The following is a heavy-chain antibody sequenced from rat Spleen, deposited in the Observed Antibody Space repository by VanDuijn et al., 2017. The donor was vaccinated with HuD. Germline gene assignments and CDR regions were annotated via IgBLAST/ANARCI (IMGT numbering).Heavy chain of an antibody. V-gene: IGHV3-1*01. D-gene: IGHD1-1*01. CDR3: ARSEGVHYYLPFAD. Sequence: EVQLQESGPGLVKPSQSLSLTCSVTGYSITSNYWGWIRKFPGNKMEWIGHISYSGSTSYNPSLKSQISITRDTSKNQFFLQLNSVTTEDTATYYCARSEGVHYYLPFADWGQGTLVTVSS. CDR2: ISYSGST. CDR1: GYSITSNY. J-gene: IGHJ3*01.